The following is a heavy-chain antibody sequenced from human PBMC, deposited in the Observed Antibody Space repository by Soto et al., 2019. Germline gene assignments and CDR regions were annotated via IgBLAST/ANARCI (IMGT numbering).Heavy chain of an antibody. CDR3: ARRLSSGWYAFDI. CDR2: IYPGDSDT. CDR1: GYSFTSYW. Sequence: PGESLKISCKGSGYSFTSYWIGWVGQMPGKGLEWMGIIYPGDSDTRYSPSFQGQVTISADKSISTAYLQWSSLKASDTAMYYCARRLSSGWYAFDIWGQGTMVTVSS. V-gene: IGHV5-51*01. J-gene: IGHJ3*02. D-gene: IGHD6-19*01.